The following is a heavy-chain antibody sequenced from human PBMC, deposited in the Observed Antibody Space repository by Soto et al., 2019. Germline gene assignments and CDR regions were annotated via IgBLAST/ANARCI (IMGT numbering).Heavy chain of an antibody. Sequence: QVQLVQSGAEVKKPGASVKVSCKASGYTFITYGVSWVRQAPGQGLDWLGWISTYNGNTRYAERLQGIVTMTTDTTTNTAYMELRNLRSDDTAVYYCARGPTDYYDNSANYFLAYWGQGTLVTVSS. D-gene: IGHD3-22*01. V-gene: IGHV1-18*01. CDR1: GYTFITYG. CDR2: ISTYNGNT. J-gene: IGHJ4*02. CDR3: ARGPTDYYDNSANYFLAY.